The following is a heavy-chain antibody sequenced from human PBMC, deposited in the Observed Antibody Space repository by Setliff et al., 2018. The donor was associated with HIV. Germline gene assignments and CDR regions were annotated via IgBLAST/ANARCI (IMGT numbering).Heavy chain of an antibody. V-gene: IGHV4-34*01. CDR2: INHSGIT. D-gene: IGHD3-10*01. Sequence: SETLSLTCVVYGGSFSGYYWSWIRQPPGKGLEWMGEINHSGITNDNPSLKSRVTISVDTSKNQFSLKLRSVTAADTAVYYCARVTITTVRGVGYFYYFYMDVWGKGTTVTVSS. CDR3: ARVTITTVRGVGYFYYFYMDV. J-gene: IGHJ6*03. CDR1: GGSFSGYY.